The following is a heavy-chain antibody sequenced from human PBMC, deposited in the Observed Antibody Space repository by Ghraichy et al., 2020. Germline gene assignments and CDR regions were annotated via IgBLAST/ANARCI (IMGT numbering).Heavy chain of an antibody. D-gene: IGHD6-19*01. Sequence: SETLSLTCTVSGGSISGYYWSWIRQPPGKGLEWIGYIYYSGSSNYNPSLKSRVTISVDTSKNQFSLKLSSVTAADTAVYFCARGSITVAGILDSWGQGTLVTVSS. J-gene: IGHJ5*01. CDR1: GGSISGYY. V-gene: IGHV4-59*08. CDR3: ARGSITVAGILDS. CDR2: IYYSGSS.